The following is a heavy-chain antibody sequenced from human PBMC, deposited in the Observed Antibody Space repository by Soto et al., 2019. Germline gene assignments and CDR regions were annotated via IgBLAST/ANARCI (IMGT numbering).Heavy chain of an antibody. CDR1: GFTFSSYG. Sequence: GGSLRLSCAASGFTFSSYGMHWVRQAPGKGLEWVAVIWYDGSKKYYADSVKGRFTISRDNAKNSLYLQMNSMRAEDTAVYYCARSLGYCSGGSCYSGETSMDVWGQGTTVTVSS. D-gene: IGHD2-15*01. J-gene: IGHJ6*02. CDR3: ARSLGYCSGGSCYSGETSMDV. CDR2: IWYDGSKK. V-gene: IGHV3-33*03.